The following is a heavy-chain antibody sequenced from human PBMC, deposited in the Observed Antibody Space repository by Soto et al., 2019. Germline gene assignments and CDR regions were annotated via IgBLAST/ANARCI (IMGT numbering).Heavy chain of an antibody. V-gene: IGHV1-3*01. CDR1: GYTFTSYA. CDR2: INAGNGNT. CDR3: ARVSGYYFLDY. Sequence: GVSVEVSCKACGYTFTSYAMHWVRQAPGQRLEWMGWINAGNGNTKYSQKFQGRVTITRDTSASTAYMELSSLRSEDTAVYYCARVSGYYFLDYWGQGTLVTVSS. D-gene: IGHD5-12*01. J-gene: IGHJ4*02.